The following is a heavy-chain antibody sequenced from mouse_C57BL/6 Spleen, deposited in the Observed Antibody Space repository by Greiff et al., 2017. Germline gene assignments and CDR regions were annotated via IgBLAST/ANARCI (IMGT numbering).Heavy chain of an antibody. Sequence: QVQLQQPGTELVKPGASVKLSCKASGYTFTSYWMHWVKQRPGQGLEWIGNINPSNGGTNYNEKFKSKATLTVDKSSITAYMQLSSLTSEDSAVYYCARERAGKAWFAYWGQGTLVTVSA. V-gene: IGHV1-53*01. CDR3: ARERAGKAWFAY. J-gene: IGHJ3*01. CDR2: INPSNGGT. D-gene: IGHD3-3*01. CDR1: GYTFTSYW.